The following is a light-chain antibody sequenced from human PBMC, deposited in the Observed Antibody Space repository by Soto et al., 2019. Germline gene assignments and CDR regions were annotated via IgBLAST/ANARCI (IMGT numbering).Light chain of an antibody. CDR3: QQYNDWLWT. J-gene: IGKJ1*01. Sequence: EIVMTQSPATLSVSPGEIATLSFSASQSVSNNLAWYQHIPSQAPRLLIYGTSTRATGIPARFSGSGSGTEFTLTISSLQSEDFAVYYCQQYNDWLWTFGQGTKVDIK. CDR1: QSVSNN. CDR2: GTS. V-gene: IGKV3-15*01.